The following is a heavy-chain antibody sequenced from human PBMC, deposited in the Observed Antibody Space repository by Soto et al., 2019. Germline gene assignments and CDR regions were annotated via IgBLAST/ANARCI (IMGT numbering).Heavy chain of an antibody. D-gene: IGHD6-13*01. V-gene: IGHV3-30*03. CDR2: VANDGSNQ. Sequence: QVQLVESGGGVVQPGRSLRLSCAASGFTFSSYGMQWVRQSPGEGPGWVAIVANDGSNQYYAESVKGRFTISRDNSKTTVFLEIDSLRHEDTAVYYCARSSGGSSWYPPDYWGQGTLVSVSS. J-gene: IGHJ4*02. CDR3: ARSSGGSSWYPPDY. CDR1: GFTFSSYG.